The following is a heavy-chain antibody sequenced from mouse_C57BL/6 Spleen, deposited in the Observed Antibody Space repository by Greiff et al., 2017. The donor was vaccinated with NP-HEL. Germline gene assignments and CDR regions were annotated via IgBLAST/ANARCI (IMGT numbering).Heavy chain of an antibody. D-gene: IGHD2-3*01. CDR1: GYTFTSYW. V-gene: IGHV1-64*01. CDR2: IHPNSGST. Sequence: QVQLQQPGAELVKPGASVKLSCKASGYTFTSYWMHWVKQRPGQGLEWIGMIHPNSGSTKYNEKFKSKATLTVDKSSSTAYMQLSSLTSEDSAVYYCARGIYDGYYEDYWGQGTTLTVSS. CDR3: ARGIYDGYYEDY. J-gene: IGHJ2*01.